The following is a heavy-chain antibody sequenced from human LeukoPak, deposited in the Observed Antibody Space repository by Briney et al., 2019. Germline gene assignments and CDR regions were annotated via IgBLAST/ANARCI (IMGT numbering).Heavy chain of an antibody. CDR1: GYTLTEFS. V-gene: IGHV1-24*01. CDR2: FDPEDGET. CDR3: ATGRITIFGVVHDAFDI. Sequence: GASVKVSCKLSGYTLTEFSMHWVRQAPGKGLEWMGGFDPEDGETIYAQKFQGRVIMTEDTSTDTAYMELSSLRSEDTAVYYCATGRITIFGVVHDAFDIWGQGTMVTVSS. J-gene: IGHJ3*02. D-gene: IGHD3-3*01.